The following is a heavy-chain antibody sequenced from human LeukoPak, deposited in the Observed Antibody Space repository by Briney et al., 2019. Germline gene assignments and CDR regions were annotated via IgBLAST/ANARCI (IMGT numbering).Heavy chain of an antibody. V-gene: IGHV3-7*01. CDR2: IKQDGSEK. CDR1: GFTFSSYW. Sequence: GGSLRLSCAASGFTFSSYWMSWVRQAPGKGLEWVANIKQDGSEKYYVDSVKGRFTISRDNAKNSLYLQMNSLRAEDTAVYYCVRPPYSSSWYGIFDYWGQGTLVTVSS. D-gene: IGHD6-13*01. CDR3: VRPPYSSSWYGIFDY. J-gene: IGHJ4*02.